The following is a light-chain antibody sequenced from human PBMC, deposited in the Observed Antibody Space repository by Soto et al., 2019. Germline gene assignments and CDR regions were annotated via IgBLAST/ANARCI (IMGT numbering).Light chain of an antibody. Sequence: ETVMTQSPDTLSVSPGERVTLSCRASQSVAKNVAWYQHKPGQPPRLLIYAASTRATGIPARFGGSGSGTEFTLTISSLQSEDFAVYFCQQFNHWPGTFGQGTKLEMK. J-gene: IGKJ2*01. CDR3: QQFNHWPGT. CDR2: AAS. CDR1: QSVAKN. V-gene: IGKV3-15*01.